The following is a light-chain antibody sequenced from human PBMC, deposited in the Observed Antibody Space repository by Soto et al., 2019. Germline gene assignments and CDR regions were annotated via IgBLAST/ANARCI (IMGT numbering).Light chain of an antibody. J-gene: IGLJ2*01. CDR3: ETCDTNVVV. V-gene: IGLV4-60*02. Sequence: QPVLTQSSSASASLGPSVKLTCTLSSGHSTYIIVWHQQQPVKAPRYLMKLEGSGSYNKGSGIPDRFSGSSSGADRYLTISHLQFEDEADYYCETCDTNVVVFGGGTKLTVL. CDR1: SGHSTYI. CDR2: LEGSGSY.